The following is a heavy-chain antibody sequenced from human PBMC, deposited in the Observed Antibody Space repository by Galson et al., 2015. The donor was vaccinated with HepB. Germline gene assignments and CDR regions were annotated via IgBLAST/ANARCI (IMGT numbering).Heavy chain of an antibody. J-gene: IGHJ4*02. CDR1: GYTFTSYA. D-gene: IGHD6-13*01. CDR3: ARWNRAAAGIDY. V-gene: IGHV1-3*01. CDR2: INAGNGNT. Sequence: SVKVSCKASGYTFTSYAMHWVRQAPGQRLEWMGWINAGNGNTKYSQKFQGRVTITRDTSASTAYMELSSLRSEDTAVYYCARWNRAAAGIDYWGQGTLVTVSS.